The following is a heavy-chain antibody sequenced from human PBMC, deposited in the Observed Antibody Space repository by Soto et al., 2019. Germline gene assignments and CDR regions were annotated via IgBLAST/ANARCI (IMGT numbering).Heavy chain of an antibody. V-gene: IGHV3-30-3*01. D-gene: IGHD2-15*01. CDR2: ISYDGSNK. CDR3: ARGVAWSGGSCYSVLGYYYGMDV. J-gene: IGHJ6*02. CDR1: GFTFSSYA. Sequence: PGGSLRLSCAASGFTFSSYAMHWVRQAPGKGLEWVAVISYDGSNKYYADSVKGRFTISRDNSKNTLYLQMNSLRAEDTAVYYCARGVAWSGGSCYSVLGYYYGMDVWRQGTTVTVSS.